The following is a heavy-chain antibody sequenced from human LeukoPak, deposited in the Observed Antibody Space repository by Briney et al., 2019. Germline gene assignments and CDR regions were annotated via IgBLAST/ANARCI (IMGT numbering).Heavy chain of an antibody. CDR1: GFTFSSYS. CDR2: ISSSSSTI. D-gene: IGHD3-10*01. V-gene: IGHV3-48*01. J-gene: IGHJ4*02. CDR3: AKSGMGVRGVKYYFDY. Sequence: PGGSLRLSCAASGFTFSSYSMNWVRQAPGKGLEWVSYISSSSSTIYYADSVKGRFTISRDNAKNSLYLQMNSLRAEDTALYYCAKSGMGVRGVKYYFDYWGQGTLVTVSS.